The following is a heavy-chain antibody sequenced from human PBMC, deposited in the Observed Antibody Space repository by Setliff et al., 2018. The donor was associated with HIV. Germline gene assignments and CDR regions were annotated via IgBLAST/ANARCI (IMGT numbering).Heavy chain of an antibody. D-gene: IGHD6-13*01. J-gene: IGHJ6*02. Sequence: SETLSLTCTVSGYSISSGYYWGWIRQPPGKGLEWIGSIYHSGSTYYNPSLKSRVTISVDTSKNQFSLKLSSVTAADTAVYYCARRYSSSWFYYYYGMDVWGQGTTVTVSS. CDR3: ARRYSSSWFYYYYGMDV. V-gene: IGHV4-38-2*02. CDR2: IYHSGST. CDR1: GYSISSGYY.